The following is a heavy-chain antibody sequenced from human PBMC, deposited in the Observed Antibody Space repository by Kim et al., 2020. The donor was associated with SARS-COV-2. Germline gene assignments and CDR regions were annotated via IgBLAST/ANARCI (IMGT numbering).Heavy chain of an antibody. V-gene: IGHV3-7*03. CDR1: GFTFSNYW. D-gene: IGHD3-10*01. CDR3: ARDTYGGSGSYNYYYYYGMDV. Sequence: GGSLRLSCAASGFTFSNYWMSWVRQAPGKGLEWVANIKQDGSEKYFVDSVKGRFTISRDNAKNSLYLQMNSLRAEDTAVYYCARDTYGGSGSYNYYYYYGMDVWGQGTTVTVSS. CDR2: IKQDGSEK. J-gene: IGHJ6*02.